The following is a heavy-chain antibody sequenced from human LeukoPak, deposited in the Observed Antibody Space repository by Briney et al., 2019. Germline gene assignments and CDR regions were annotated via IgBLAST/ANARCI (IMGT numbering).Heavy chain of an antibody. CDR3: ARDLPDDTAMVHYYYYGMDI. CDR1: GFTVRGNY. D-gene: IGHD5-18*01. J-gene: IGHJ6*02. Sequence: PGGSLRLSCAASGFTVRGNYMSWVRQAPGKGLEWVAVISYDGSNKYYADSVKGRFTISRDNSKNTLYLQMNSLRAEDTAVYYCARDLPDDTAMVHYYYYGMDIWGQGTTVTVSS. V-gene: IGHV3-30-3*01. CDR2: ISYDGSNK.